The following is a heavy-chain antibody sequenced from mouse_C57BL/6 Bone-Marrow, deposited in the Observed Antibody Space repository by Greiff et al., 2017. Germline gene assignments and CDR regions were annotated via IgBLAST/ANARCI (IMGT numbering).Heavy chain of an antibody. Sequence: EVQLQQSGAELVRPGASVKLSCTASGFNIKDDYLHWVKQRPEQGLEWIGWIDPEIGDTEYASKFQGKATITSDTSSNTAYLQLNSLTSEDTAVYYCSSFDGNYFDFWGQGTPLTVAS. D-gene: IGHD2-3*01. CDR2: IDPEIGDT. CDR1: GFNIKDDY. J-gene: IGHJ2*01. CDR3: SSFDGNYFDF. V-gene: IGHV14-4*01.